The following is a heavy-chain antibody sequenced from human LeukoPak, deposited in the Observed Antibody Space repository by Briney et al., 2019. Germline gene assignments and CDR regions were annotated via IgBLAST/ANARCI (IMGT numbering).Heavy chain of an antibody. CDR3: ARAPSEIGGYYPEFFRH. D-gene: IGHD3-22*01. CDR2: IKSDGST. CDR1: GFTFSSYW. Sequence: GGSLRLSCAASGFTFSSYWMHWVRQAPGKGLVWVSRIKSDGSTNYADSVKGRFTISRDNAKNTVSLQMNSLRAEDTGVYYCARAPSEIGGYYPEFFRHWGQGTLVTVSS. J-gene: IGHJ1*01. V-gene: IGHV3-74*01.